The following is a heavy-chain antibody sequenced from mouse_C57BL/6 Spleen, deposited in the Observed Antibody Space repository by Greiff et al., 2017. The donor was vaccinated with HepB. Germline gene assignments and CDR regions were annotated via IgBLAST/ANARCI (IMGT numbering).Heavy chain of an antibody. CDR1: GYTFTSYW. CDR3: AREGTAQVFDY. D-gene: IGHD3-2*02. CDR2: IYPSDSET. V-gene: IGHV1-61*01. Sequence: VKLQQPGAELVRPGSSVKLSCKASGYTFTSYWMDWVKQRPGQGLEWIGNIYPSDSETHYNQKFKDKATLTVDKSSSTAYMQLSSLTSEDSAVYYCAREGTAQVFDYWGQGTTLTVSS. J-gene: IGHJ2*01.